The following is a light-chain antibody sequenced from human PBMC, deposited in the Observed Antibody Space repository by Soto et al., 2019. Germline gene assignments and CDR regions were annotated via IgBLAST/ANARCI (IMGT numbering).Light chain of an antibody. Sequence: QSVLTQPASVSGSRGQAITISCTGTSSDVGGYDYVSWYQQYPGKAPKLLIYDVTHRPSGVSNRFSGSKSGNTASLTISGLQAEDEADYFCSSYKSSNTYVFGSGTKVTVL. CDR2: DVT. CDR1: SSDVGGYDY. CDR3: SSYKSSNTYV. V-gene: IGLV2-14*03. J-gene: IGLJ1*01.